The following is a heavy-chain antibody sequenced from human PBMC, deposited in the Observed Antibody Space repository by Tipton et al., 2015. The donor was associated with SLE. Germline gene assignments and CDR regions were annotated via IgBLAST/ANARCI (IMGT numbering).Heavy chain of an antibody. Sequence: TLSPTCAVYGGSFSGYYWSWIRQPPGKGLEWIGEINHSGSTNYNPSLKSRVTISVDTSKNQFPLKLSSVTAADTAVYYCARDRAWGSGSYDYWGQGTLVTVSS. V-gene: IGHV4-34*01. CDR2: INHSGST. CDR1: GGSFSGYY. CDR3: ARDRAWGSGSYDY. J-gene: IGHJ4*02. D-gene: IGHD1-26*01.